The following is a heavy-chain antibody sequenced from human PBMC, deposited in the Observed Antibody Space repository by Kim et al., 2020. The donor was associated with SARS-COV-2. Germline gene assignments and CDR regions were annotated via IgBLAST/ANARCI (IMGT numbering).Heavy chain of an antibody. V-gene: IGHV3-53*01. D-gene: IGHD3-3*01. Sequence: YNTDSVKDRFTASRDNSKSTLYLQINSLRAENTAVYYCATEIGGGSHYFDSWGQATLVTVSS. J-gene: IGHJ4*02. CDR3: ATEIGGGSHYFDS.